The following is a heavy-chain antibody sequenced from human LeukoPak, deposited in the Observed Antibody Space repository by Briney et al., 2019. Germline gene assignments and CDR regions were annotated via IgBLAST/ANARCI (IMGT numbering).Heavy chain of an antibody. J-gene: IGHJ3*02. CDR1: GYSFTNYW. D-gene: IGHD3-22*01. Sequence: GESLKISCKASGYSFTNYWIGWVRQMPGKGLEWMGVIYPGDSDTTYSPSFQGQVTISADKSISTAYLQWSSPKASDTAMYYCASWDSGGYYPDAFDIWGQGTMVTVSS. CDR2: IYPGDSDT. V-gene: IGHV5-51*01. CDR3: ASWDSGGYYPDAFDI.